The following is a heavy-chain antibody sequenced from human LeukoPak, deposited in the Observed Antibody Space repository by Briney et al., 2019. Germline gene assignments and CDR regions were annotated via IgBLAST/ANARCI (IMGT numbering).Heavy chain of an antibody. Sequence: GGSLRLSCAGSGFTFARHALTWVRQAPGKGLEWVSYISSSGSTIYYADSVKGRFTISRDNAKNSLYLQMNSLRAEDTALYYCAREGFGESWFDPWGQGTLVTVSS. CDR2: ISSSGSTI. D-gene: IGHD3-10*01. V-gene: IGHV3-48*04. CDR3: AREGFGESWFDP. CDR1: GFTFARHA. J-gene: IGHJ5*02.